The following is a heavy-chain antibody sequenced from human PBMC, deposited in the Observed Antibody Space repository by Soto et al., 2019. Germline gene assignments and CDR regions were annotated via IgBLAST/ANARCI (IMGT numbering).Heavy chain of an antibody. CDR2: IWYDGSKE. CDR3: VRGRGGSYGGNSAHYDV. J-gene: IGHJ3*01. D-gene: IGHD4-17*01. CDR1: GFTFNDFG. Sequence: QVHLVESGGGVVQPGTSLRLSCDASGFTFNDFGMHWVRQTPGKGLERVAVIWYDGSKEYFADCVKGRFTISRDNPKNALFFQMNGLRPEDSAIDYCVRGRGGSYGGNSAHYDVWGQGTLVTVSS. V-gene: IGHV3-33*01.